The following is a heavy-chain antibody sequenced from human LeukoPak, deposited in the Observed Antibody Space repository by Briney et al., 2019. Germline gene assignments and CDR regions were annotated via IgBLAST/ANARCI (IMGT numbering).Heavy chain of an antibody. V-gene: IGHV3-7*01. D-gene: IGHD4-23*01. CDR2: IKEDGTQT. CDR3: VRGGWELDY. J-gene: IGHJ4*02. Sequence: GGSLRLSCAASGFSFQYYWMAWVRQAPGMGLEWVAHIKEDGTQTFYVDSVRGRFTISKDDARNALYLQMNSLRDGDTAIYYCVRGGWELDYWGQGTLVIVSS. CDR1: GFSFQYYW.